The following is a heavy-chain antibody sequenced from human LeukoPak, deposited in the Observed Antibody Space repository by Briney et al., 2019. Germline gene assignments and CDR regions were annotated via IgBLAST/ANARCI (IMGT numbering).Heavy chain of an antibody. Sequence: SQTLSLTCAVSGGSISSGGYSWSWIRQPPGKGLEWIGYIYHSGSTYYNPSLKGRFTISRDNSKNTLYLQMNSLRAEDTAVYYCATGYSSSHSDFDYWGQGTLVTVSS. J-gene: IGHJ4*02. CDR2: IYHSGST. CDR1: GGSISSGGYS. V-gene: IGHV4-30-2*02. D-gene: IGHD6-13*01. CDR3: ATGYSSSHSDFDY.